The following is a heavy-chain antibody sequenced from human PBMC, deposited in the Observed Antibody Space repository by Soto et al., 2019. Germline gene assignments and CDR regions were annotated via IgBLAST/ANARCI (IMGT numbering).Heavy chain of an antibody. J-gene: IGHJ6*02. CDR1: GFTFSSYW. V-gene: IGHV3-7*01. CDR2: IKQDGSEK. D-gene: IGHD3-22*01. Sequence: EVQLVESGGGLVQPGGSLRLSCAASGFTFSSYWMSWVRQAPGKGLEWVANIKQDGSEKYYVDSVKGRFTISRDNAKNSLYLQMNSLRDEDTAVYYCAREFQVVVVTGGYYYYGMDVWGQGTTVTVSS. CDR3: AREFQVVVVTGGYYYYGMDV.